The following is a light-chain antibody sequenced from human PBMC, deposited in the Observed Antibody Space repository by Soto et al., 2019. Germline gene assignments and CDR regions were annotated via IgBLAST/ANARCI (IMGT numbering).Light chain of an antibody. CDR2: KTS. J-gene: IGKJ4*01. V-gene: IGKV1-5*03. CDR3: QQYNSYSLT. CDR1: QSISSW. Sequence: DIQMTQSPSTLSASVGDRVTITCRASQSISSWLAWYQQKPGKAPKLLIYKTSSLESGVPSRFSGSGSGTEFTLTISSLQPDDFATYYCQQYNSYSLTFGGGTKVEIK.